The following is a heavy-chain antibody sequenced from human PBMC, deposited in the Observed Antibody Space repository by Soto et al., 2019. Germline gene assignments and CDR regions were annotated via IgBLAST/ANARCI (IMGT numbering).Heavy chain of an antibody. V-gene: IGHV3-21*01. CDR3: AKDSGCVNNACAYDP. Sequence: EVHLVESGGGLVKPGGSLRLTCAASGFIFSDYTMNWVRQAPGKGLEWVSSISKGGDYIFYADKVKGRFTISRDNIRNSLHLQMTSLRVEDTAVYYCAKDSGCVNNACAYDPWGQGTLVTVSS. D-gene: IGHD1-20*01. CDR1: GFIFSDYT. J-gene: IGHJ5*02. CDR2: ISKGGDYI.